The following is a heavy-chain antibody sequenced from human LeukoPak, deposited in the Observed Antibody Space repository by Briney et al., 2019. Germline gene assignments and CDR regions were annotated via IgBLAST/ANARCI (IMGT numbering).Heavy chain of an antibody. CDR2: INHSGST. Sequence: SETLSLTCAVYGGSFSGYYWSWIRQPPGKGLEWIGEINHSGSTNYNPSLKSRVTISVDTSKNQFSLKLSSVTAADTAVYYCARGDSSGWYGSIWFDPWGQGTLVTVSS. D-gene: IGHD6-19*01. V-gene: IGHV4-34*01. CDR3: ARGDSSGWYGSIWFDP. J-gene: IGHJ5*02. CDR1: GGSFSGYY.